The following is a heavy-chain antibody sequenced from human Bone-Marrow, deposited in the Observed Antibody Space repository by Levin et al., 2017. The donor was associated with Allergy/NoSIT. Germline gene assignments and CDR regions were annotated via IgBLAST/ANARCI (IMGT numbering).Heavy chain of an antibody. CDR1: GYTFTGYH. D-gene: IGHD6-13*01. J-gene: IGHJ5*01. CDR2: INTNSGGT. V-gene: IGHV1-2*02. CDR3: ARSIAAADYNWFDS. Sequence: GESLKISCKAFGYTFTGYHIHWLRQAPGQGLEWMGWINTNSGGTYYAPKFQDRVSMTRDTSLSTAYMDLSRLRSGDTVMYYCARSIAAADYNWFDSWGQGTLVTVSS.